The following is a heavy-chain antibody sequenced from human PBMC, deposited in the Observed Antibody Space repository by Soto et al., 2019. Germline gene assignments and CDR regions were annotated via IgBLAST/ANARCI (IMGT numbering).Heavy chain of an antibody. CDR3: ARDRRWGVRGDSLCY. D-gene: IGHD3-10*01. J-gene: IGHJ4*02. V-gene: IGHV3-21*01. Sequence: EVQLVESGGGLVKPGGSLRLSCAASGFTFSSHSMNWVRQAPGKGLEWVSSITSSSIYIYYADSVKGRFTISRDNAKNSLYLQMNSLRPEDTAVYFCARDRRWGVRGDSLCYWGQGSQVIVSS. CDR2: ITSSSIYI. CDR1: GFTFSSHS.